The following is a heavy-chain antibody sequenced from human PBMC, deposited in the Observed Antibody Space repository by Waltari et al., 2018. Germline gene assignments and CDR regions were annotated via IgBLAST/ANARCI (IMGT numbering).Heavy chain of an antibody. D-gene: IGHD3-10*01. CDR3: ARSLHSDY. CDR1: GGSISRYY. V-gene: IGHV4-59*01. Sequence: QVQLQESGPGLVKPSETLSLTCTVSGGSISRYYWSWIRQPPGKGLEWIGYIYYSGSTNYNPTLKSRVTISVDTSKNQFSLKLSSGTAADTAVYYCARSLHSDYWGQGTLVTVSS. CDR2: IYYSGST. J-gene: IGHJ4*02.